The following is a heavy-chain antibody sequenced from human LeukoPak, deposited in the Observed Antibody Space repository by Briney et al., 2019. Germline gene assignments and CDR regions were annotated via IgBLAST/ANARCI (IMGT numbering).Heavy chain of an antibody. D-gene: IGHD3-22*01. CDR2: ISWNSGSI. Sequence: GGSLRLSCAASGFTFSSYWMNWVRQAPGKGLEWVSGISWNSGSIGYADSVKGRFTISRDNAKNSLYLQMNSLRAEDTALYYCAKDMHYYDSSGYLFDYWGQGTLVTVSS. V-gene: IGHV3-9*01. CDR3: AKDMHYYDSSGYLFDY. CDR1: GFTFSSYW. J-gene: IGHJ4*02.